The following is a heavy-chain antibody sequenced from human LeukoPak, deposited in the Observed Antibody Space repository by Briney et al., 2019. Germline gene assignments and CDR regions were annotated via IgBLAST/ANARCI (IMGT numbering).Heavy chain of an antibody. D-gene: IGHD3-3*01. CDR2: IYNDGNRI. V-gene: IGHV3-74*01. CDR1: GFMFSGYW. CDR3: ATGGGWEPSSGVVTHIDV. Sequence: GGSLRLSCAASGFMFSGYWMHWVRQGPEKGLELVSRIYNDGNRIIYADSVKGRFTTSRDNAKNTLYLQMSSLRVEDTAVYYCATGGGWEPSSGVVTHIDVWGKGTTVTVSS. J-gene: IGHJ6*03.